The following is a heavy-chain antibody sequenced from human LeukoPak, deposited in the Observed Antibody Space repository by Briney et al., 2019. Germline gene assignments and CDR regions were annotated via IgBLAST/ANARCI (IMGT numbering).Heavy chain of an antibody. V-gene: IGHV1-69*05. J-gene: IGHJ3*02. CDR2: IIPIFGTA. CDR1: GGTFSSYA. CDR3: ATRPRGFGDYVNAFDI. Sequence: SVKVSCKASGGTFSSYAISWVRQAPGQGLEWMGGIIPIFGTANYAQKFQGRVTITTDESTSTAYMELSSLRSEDTAVYYCATRPRGFGDYVNAFDIWGQGTMVTVSS. D-gene: IGHD3-10*01.